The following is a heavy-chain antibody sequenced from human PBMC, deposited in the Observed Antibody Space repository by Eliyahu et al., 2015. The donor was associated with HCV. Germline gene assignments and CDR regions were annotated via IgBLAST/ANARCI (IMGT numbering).Heavy chain of an antibody. D-gene: IGHD1-7*01. CDR2: GFYRGTT. CDR1: GGSINTAGFF. V-gene: IGHV4-39*01. Sequence: QLQLQESGPRLVKPSETLSLTCTVSGGSINTAGFFWAWIRRPPGKGLEGVWGGFYRGTTPYNPSLKSRVSMSVDTSKNQFSLKLSSVTAADTAVYYCARHLSRGGWELDYWGQGSRVTVSS. J-gene: IGHJ4*02. CDR3: ARHLSRGGWELDY.